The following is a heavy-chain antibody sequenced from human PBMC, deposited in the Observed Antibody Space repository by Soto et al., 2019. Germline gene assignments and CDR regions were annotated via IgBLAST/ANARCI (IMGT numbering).Heavy chain of an antibody. CDR3: ERREIQGPIDY. Sequence: SETLSLTCAASGYSISSSNWWGWIRQPPGKGLEWIGYIYYSGTTYYNPSLKSRVTMSVDTSKNQFSLKLTSVTAVDTAVYYCERREIQGPIDYWGQGTLVT. J-gene: IGHJ4*02. CDR2: IYYSGTT. V-gene: IGHV4-28*01. CDR1: GYSISSSNW. D-gene: IGHD1-26*01.